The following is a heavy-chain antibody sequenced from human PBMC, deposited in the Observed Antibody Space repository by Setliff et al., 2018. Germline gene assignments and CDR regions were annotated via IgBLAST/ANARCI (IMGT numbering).Heavy chain of an antibody. Sequence: GGSLRLSCAASGFTVSTFSMNWVRQVPGKGLEWVAVISSDGNIKFHAESVKGRFTISRDNSKNTQYLQMHSLRVEDTAVYYCAREYYDSSGFSYGMDVWGQGTTVTVSS. J-gene: IGHJ6*02. V-gene: IGHV3-30-3*01. D-gene: IGHD3-22*01. CDR1: GFTVSTFS. CDR3: AREYYDSSGFSYGMDV. CDR2: ISSDGNIK.